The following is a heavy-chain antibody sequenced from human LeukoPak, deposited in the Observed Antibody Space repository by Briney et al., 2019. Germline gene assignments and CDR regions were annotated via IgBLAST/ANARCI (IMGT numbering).Heavy chain of an antibody. V-gene: IGHV1-2*02. CDR1: GYTFTDYY. J-gene: IGHJ4*02. Sequence: ALVKVSCKASGYTFTDYYMHWVRQAPGQGLEWMGWINPNSGGTNYAQKFQGRVTMTRDTSISTAYMELSSLRSDDTAVYYCARVASSSWKYYFDYWGQGTLVTVSS. CDR2: INPNSGGT. D-gene: IGHD6-13*01. CDR3: ARVASSSWKYYFDY.